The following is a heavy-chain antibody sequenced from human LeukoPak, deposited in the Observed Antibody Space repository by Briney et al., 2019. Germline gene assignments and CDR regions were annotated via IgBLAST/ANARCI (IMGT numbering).Heavy chain of an antibody. V-gene: IGHV4-4*02. CDR3: ATVGHPLGLDIVVVVAAYLYAFDI. J-gene: IGHJ3*02. Sequence: PSETLSLTCAVSGGSISSSNWWSWVRQPPGKGLEWIGEIYHSGSTNYNPSLKSRVTISVDKSKNQFSLKLSSVTAADTAVYYCATVGHPLGLDIVVVVAAYLYAFDIWGQGTMVTVSS. CDR2: IYHSGST. CDR1: GGSISSSNW. D-gene: IGHD2-15*01.